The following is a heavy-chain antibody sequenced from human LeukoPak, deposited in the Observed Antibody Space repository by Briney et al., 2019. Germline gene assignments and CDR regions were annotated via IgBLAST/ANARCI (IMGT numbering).Heavy chain of an antibody. J-gene: IGHJ4*02. CDR3: ARDPINIATAANGFDY. D-gene: IGHD6-13*01. Sequence: PGGSLRLSCVASGFTFHNYEMNWVRQAPGKGLEWVSSISSSSSYIYYAEPVKGRFTVFRDNAKNSLYLQMNSLRVEDTAVYYCARDPINIATAANGFDYWGQGTLVTASS. V-gene: IGHV3-21*01. CDR1: GFTFHNYE. CDR2: ISSSSSYI.